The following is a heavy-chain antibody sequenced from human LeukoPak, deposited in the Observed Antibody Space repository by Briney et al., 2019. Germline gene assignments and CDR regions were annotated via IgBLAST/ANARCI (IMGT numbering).Heavy chain of an antibody. D-gene: IGHD3-3*01. J-gene: IGHJ4*02. Sequence: SETLSLTCTVSGGSISTYYWSWIRQAPGKGLEWIGYVYYSGSTEYDPSLKSRVTISVGTSKNQFSLKMNSVTAADTAVYYCARGSDFWSGYSFDNWGQGTLVTVSS. V-gene: IGHV4-59*01. CDR2: VYYSGST. CDR3: ARGSDFWSGYSFDN. CDR1: GGSISTYY.